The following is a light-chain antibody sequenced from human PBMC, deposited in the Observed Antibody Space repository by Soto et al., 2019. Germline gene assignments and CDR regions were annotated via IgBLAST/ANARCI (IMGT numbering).Light chain of an antibody. CDR2: AAS. J-gene: IGKJ5*01. V-gene: IGKV1-12*01. CDR3: QHADSFPLIT. CDR1: EDISTW. Sequence: DIQMTQSPCSVSASVGDRVTITCRSSEDISTWLAWYQQKPGKAPKLLIYAASSLQSGVPSRFSGSGSGTDFTLTISSLQPEDFATYYCQHADSFPLITFGQGTRLEIK.